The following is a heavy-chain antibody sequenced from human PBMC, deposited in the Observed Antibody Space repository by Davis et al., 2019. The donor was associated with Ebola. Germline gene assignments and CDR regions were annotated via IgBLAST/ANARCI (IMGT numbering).Heavy chain of an antibody. J-gene: IGHJ4*02. CDR3: AKFAVTTSDISFDY. CDR2: ISYDGSNK. CDR1: GFTFSSYG. V-gene: IGHV3-30*18. D-gene: IGHD4-11*01. Sequence: GESLKISCAASGFTFSSYGMHWVRQAPGKGLEWVAVISYDGSNKYYADSVKGRFTISRDNSKNTLYLQMNSLRAEDTAVYYCAKFAVTTSDISFDYWGQGTLVTVSS.